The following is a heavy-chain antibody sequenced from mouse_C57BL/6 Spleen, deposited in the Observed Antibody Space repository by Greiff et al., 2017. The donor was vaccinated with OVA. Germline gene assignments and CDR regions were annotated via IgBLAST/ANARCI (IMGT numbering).Heavy chain of an antibody. CDR1: GYSITSGYY. D-gene: IGHD3-3*01. V-gene: IGHV3-6*01. CDR3: ARGRDLGFFDY. Sequence: EVKVEESGPGLVKPSQSLSLTCSVTGYSITSGYYWNWIRQFPGNKLEWMGYISYDGSNNYNPSLKNRISITRDTSKNQFFLKLNSVTTEDTATYYCARGRDLGFFDYWGQGTTLTVSS. CDR2: ISYDGSN. J-gene: IGHJ2*01.